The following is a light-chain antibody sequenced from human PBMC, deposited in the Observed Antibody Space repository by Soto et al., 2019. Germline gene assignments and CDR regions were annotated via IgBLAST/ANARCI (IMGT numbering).Light chain of an antibody. CDR1: SSDVGSYNL. CDR3: CSYSGSSTLVI. Sequence: QSVLTQPASVSGSPGQSITISCTGTSSDVGSYNLVSWYQQHTGKAPKLMIYEGNKRPSGVSNRFSASKSGNTASLTISGLQAEDEADYYCCSYSGSSTLVIFGGGTKLTVL. J-gene: IGLJ2*01. CDR2: EGN. V-gene: IGLV2-23*01.